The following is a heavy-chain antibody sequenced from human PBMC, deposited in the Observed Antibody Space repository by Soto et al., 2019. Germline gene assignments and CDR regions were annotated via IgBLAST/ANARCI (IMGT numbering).Heavy chain of an antibody. J-gene: IGHJ4*02. Sequence: QVQLVESGGGVVQPGRSLRLSCAASGFTFSNFGMHWVRQAPGKGLEWVAVIWYDGSNKYYADSVKGRFTISRDNSKNTLYLQMNSLRAVDTAVYFCARARYCSGGSCSTDYWGQGTLVTVSS. D-gene: IGHD2-15*01. V-gene: IGHV3-33*01. CDR2: IWYDGSNK. CDR1: GFTFSNFG. CDR3: ARARYCSGGSCSTDY.